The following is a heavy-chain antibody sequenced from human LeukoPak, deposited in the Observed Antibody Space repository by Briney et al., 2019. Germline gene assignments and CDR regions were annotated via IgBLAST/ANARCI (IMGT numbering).Heavy chain of an antibody. J-gene: IGHJ4*02. D-gene: IGHD3-22*01. CDR2: VSSDGGGT. V-gene: IGHV3-64D*09. CDR1: GFTFSNFP. Sequence: GGSLRLSCSASGFTFSNFPMHWVRQAPGKGLEYVSAVSSDGGGTYYADSVRGRFTISRDNSKNTLSLQMGSLRAEDTAVYYCVKAILFGSVSYYADWGQGTLVTVSS. CDR3: VKAILFGSVSYYAD.